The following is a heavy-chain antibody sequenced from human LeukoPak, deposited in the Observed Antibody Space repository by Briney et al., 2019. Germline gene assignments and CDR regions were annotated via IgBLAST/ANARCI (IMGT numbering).Heavy chain of an antibody. D-gene: IGHD2-15*01. V-gene: IGHV1-2*02. CDR2: INPNSGGT. CDR3: ARERCSGGSCYSDFDY. CDR1: GYTFTGYY. J-gene: IGHJ4*02. Sequence: ASVKVSCKASGYTFTGYYMHWVRQAPGQGLEWMGWINPNSGGTNYAQKFQGRVTMTRDTSISTAYMELSRLRSDDTAVYYCARERCSGGSCYSDFDYWGQGTLVTVSS.